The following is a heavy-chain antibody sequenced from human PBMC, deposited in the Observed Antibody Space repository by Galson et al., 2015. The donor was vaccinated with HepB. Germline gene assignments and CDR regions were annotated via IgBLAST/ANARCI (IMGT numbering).Heavy chain of an antibody. CDR1: GDTFTGYY. D-gene: IGHD3-16*01. CDR2: INPHSGGT. V-gene: IGHV1-2*02. Sequence: SVKVSCKASGDTFTGYYIHWVRQVPGQGLEWMGWINPHSGGTNYAQKFQGRVTMTRDTSISTAYMELSSLRSDDTAVYYCASAACTYTTSCSPDFPWGQGTLVTVSS. CDR3: ASAACTYTTSCSPDFP. J-gene: IGHJ5*02.